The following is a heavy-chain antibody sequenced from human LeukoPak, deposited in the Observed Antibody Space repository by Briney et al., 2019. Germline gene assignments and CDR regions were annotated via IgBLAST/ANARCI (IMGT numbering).Heavy chain of an antibody. CDR2: IIPIFGTA. D-gene: IGHD3-22*01. V-gene: IGHV1-69*06. J-gene: IGHJ5*02. CDR3: ARDLAEGYYYDSSGLNNWFDP. CDR1: GGTFSSYA. Sequence: GASVKVSCKASGGTFSSYAIRWVRQAPGQGLEWMGGIIPIFGTANYAQKFQGRVTITADKSTSTAYMELSSLRSEDTAVYYCARDLAEGYYYDSSGLNNWFDPWGQGTLVTVSS.